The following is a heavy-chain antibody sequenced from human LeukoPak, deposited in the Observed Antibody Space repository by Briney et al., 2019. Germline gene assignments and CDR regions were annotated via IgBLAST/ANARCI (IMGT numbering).Heavy chain of an antibody. Sequence: GGSLRLSCATSGFTFSSYWMHWVRQAPGKGLVWVSRTNSDGSSTSYADSVKGRFTISRDNAKNTLYLQMNSLRGEDTAVYYCGTSTKGHNYVDYWGQGTLVTVSS. J-gene: IGHJ4*02. CDR2: TNSDGSST. CDR3: GTSTKGHNYVDY. CDR1: GFTFSSYW. D-gene: IGHD5-24*01. V-gene: IGHV3-74*01.